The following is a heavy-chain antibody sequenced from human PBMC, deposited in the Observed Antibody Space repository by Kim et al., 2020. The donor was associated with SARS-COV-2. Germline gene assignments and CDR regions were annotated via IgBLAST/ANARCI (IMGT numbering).Heavy chain of an antibody. V-gene: IGHV4-34*01. CDR3: ASRIAVAGPFDY. J-gene: IGHJ4*02. CDR1: GGSFSGYY. Sequence: SETLSLTCAVYGGSFSGYYWSWIRQPPGKGLEWIGEINHSGSTNYNPSLKSRVTISVDTSKNQFSLKLSSVTAADTAVYFCASRIAVAGPFDYWGQGTLVTVSS. CDR2: INHSGST. D-gene: IGHD6-19*01.